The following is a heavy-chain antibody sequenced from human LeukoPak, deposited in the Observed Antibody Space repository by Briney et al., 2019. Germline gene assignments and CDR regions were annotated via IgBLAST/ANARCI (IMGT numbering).Heavy chain of an antibody. Sequence: GGSLRLSCAASGFTFSSYAMHWVRQAPGKGLEWVAVISYDGSNKYYADSVKGRFTISRDDSKNTLYLQMNSLRAEDTAVYYCARSTRRYFDWLPVDYWGQGTLVTVSS. V-gene: IGHV3-30*04. CDR1: GFTFSSYA. CDR2: ISYDGSNK. J-gene: IGHJ4*02. D-gene: IGHD3-9*01. CDR3: ARSTRRYFDWLPVDY.